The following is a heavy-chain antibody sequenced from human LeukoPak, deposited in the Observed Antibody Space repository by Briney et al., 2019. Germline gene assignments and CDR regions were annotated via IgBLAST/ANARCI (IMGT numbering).Heavy chain of an antibody. CDR1: GFTFGSYG. CDR2: ITPNADRT. CDR3: AIMHGYYDGSGYWVQ. V-gene: IGHV3-23*01. Sequence: GGSLRLSCVASGFTFGSYGMSWVRQAPGKGLEWVSFITPNADRTSYADSVEGRFTISRDNPRNTLYMQMNSLRDEDTAVYHCAIMHGYYDGSGYWVQWGQGTLVTVSS. D-gene: IGHD3-22*01. J-gene: IGHJ1*01.